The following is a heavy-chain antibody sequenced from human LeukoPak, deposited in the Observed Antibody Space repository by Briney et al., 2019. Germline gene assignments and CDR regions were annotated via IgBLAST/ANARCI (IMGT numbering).Heavy chain of an antibody. V-gene: IGHV4-61*01. CDR2: IYYSGST. Sequence: SETLSLTCTVSGGSISSSSYYWGWIRQPPGKGLEWIGYIYYSGSTNYNPSLKSRVTISRDTSKNQFPLKLNSLTAADTAVYYCARERGEYCSSTSCSKYYFDYWGQGTLVTVSS. D-gene: IGHD2-2*01. CDR3: ARERGEYCSSTSCSKYYFDY. CDR1: GGSISSSSYY. J-gene: IGHJ4*02.